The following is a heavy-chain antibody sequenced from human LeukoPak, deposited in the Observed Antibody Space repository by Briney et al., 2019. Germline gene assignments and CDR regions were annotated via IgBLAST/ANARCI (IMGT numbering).Heavy chain of an antibody. V-gene: IGHV1-69*01. CDR1: GGTFSSYA. J-gene: IGHJ4*02. D-gene: IGHD3-22*01. Sequence: ASVKVSCKASGGTFSSYAISWVRQAPGQGLEWMGGLIPIFGTANYAQKFQGRVTITADESTSTAYMELSSLRSEDTAVYYCAREGRRGHYYDSSGYGYFDYWGQGTLVTVSS. CDR2: LIPIFGTA. CDR3: AREGRRGHYYDSSGYGYFDY.